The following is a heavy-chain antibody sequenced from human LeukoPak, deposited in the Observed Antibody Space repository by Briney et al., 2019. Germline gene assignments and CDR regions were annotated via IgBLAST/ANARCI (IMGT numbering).Heavy chain of an antibody. CDR1: GYTFTRYG. J-gene: IGHJ4*02. CDR2: ITTHNDKT. Sequence: ASVKVSFKASGYTFTRYGISWMRQAPGQGLEWMGWITTHNDKTSYGQRFQGRVTMTTDTSTSTAYMELRSLRSDDTAVYYCAARSGELPYYFDYWGQGTLVTVSS. D-gene: IGHD1-26*01. CDR3: AARSGELPYYFDY. V-gene: IGHV1-18*01.